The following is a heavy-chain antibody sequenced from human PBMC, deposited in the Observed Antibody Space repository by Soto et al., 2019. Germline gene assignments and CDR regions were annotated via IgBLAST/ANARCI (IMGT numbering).Heavy chain of an antibody. CDR2: IYWDDDK. CDR1: GFSLSSSGVG. D-gene: IGHD4-17*01. CDR3: PHRTTVAATKYNCFDS. V-gene: IGHV2-5*02. Sequence: SGPTLVNPTHPLTLTCTFSGFSLSSSGVGVGWIRQPPGKALEWLALIYWDDDKRYSPSLKSRLTITKDTSKNQVVLTMTNMDPVYTATSYRPHRTTVAATKYNCFDSWGQGTLVTVSS. J-gene: IGHJ5*01.